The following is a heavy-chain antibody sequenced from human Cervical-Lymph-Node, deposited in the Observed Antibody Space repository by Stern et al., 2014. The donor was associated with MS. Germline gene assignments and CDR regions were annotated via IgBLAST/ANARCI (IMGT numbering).Heavy chain of an antibody. CDR1: GDSISSSSYY. CDR2: IHYSGST. J-gene: IGHJ6*02. V-gene: IGHV4-39*01. CDR3: ARQARYFDPPYV. D-gene: IGHD3-9*01. Sequence: QLQLQESGPGLVKPSETLSLSCTVSGDSISSSSYYWAWIRQPPGKGLEXTGSIHYSGSTYYNPSLKSRVTIPVDPSKNQFPLKLSSVTAADTAVYYCARQARYFDPPYVWGQGTTVTVSS.